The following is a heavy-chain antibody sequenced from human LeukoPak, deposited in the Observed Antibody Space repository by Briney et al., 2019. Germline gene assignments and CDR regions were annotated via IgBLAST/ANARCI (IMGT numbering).Heavy chain of an antibody. CDR1: GFIFSTYA. CDR2: VSNSGVST. J-gene: IGHJ5*02. V-gene: IGHV3-23*01. Sequence: GGSLRLSCAASGFIFSTYATNWVRQAPGKGLEWISGVSNSGVSTNYADSVKGRFTISRDNSKNMLYLQMNGLRAEDTAVYYCAKDWNPSPNWFGPWGQGTLVIVSS. D-gene: IGHD1-1*01. CDR3: AKDWNPSPNWFGP.